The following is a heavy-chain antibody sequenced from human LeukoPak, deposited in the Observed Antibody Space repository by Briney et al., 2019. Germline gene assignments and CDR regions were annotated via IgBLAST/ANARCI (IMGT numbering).Heavy chain of an antibody. V-gene: IGHV3-13*01. CDR3: GRGMTQAYGSDF. D-gene: IGHD3-10*01. J-gene: IGHJ4*02. CDR2: IGTAGDT. CDR1: GFTFSSYD. Sequence: PGGSLRLSCAASGFTFSSYDMHWVRQATGKGLEWVSAIGTAGDTYYPGSVKGRFTISRDSAKNTVYLQMSSLGAEDTGTYYCGRGMTQAYGSDFWGQGTLVTVSS.